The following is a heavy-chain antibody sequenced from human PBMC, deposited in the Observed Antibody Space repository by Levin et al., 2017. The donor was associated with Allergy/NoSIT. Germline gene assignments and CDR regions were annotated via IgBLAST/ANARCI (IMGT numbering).Heavy chain of an antibody. V-gene: IGHV3-23*01. D-gene: IGHD1/OR15-1a*01. J-gene: IGHJ4*02. CDR1: GFIFSDYS. Sequence: GGSLRLSCAASGFIFSDYSMSWVRQAPGKGLEWVSSITGSGGSTFYADSVKGRFTISRDNSKNTLYLQMNSLRAEDTAVYYCARRGTGNSLYYFDYWGQGTLVTVSS. CDR2: ITGSGGST. CDR3: ARRGTGNSLYYFDY.